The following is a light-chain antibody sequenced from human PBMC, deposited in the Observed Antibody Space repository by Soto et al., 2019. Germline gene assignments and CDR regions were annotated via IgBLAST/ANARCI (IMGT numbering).Light chain of an antibody. CDR2: QDT. J-gene: IGLJ1*01. CDR3: QAWXXXTXXGV. CDR1: KLGDKY. V-gene: IGLV3-1*01. Sequence: SYELTQPPSVSVSPGQTASITCSGDKLGDKYACWYQQKPGQSPVLVIYQDTKRPSGIPERFSGSNSGNTATLTISGTQAMDEXDYYCQAWXXXTXXGVFGXGT.